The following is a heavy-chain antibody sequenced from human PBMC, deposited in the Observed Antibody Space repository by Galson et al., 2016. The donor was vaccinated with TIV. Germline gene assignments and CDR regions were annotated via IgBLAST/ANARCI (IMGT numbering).Heavy chain of an antibody. CDR1: GGSFSTYA. Sequence: SVKVSCKVSGGSFSTYAINWVRQAPGQGPEWMGRTIPILGPTKYAQRLQGRVSITADKSTNTAYMDLSSLRSDDTAVYYCARDNQATFGYDDAFDIWGQGTLVTVSS. V-gene: IGHV1-69*06. D-gene: IGHD5-12*01. J-gene: IGHJ3*02. CDR3: ARDNQATFGYDDAFDI. CDR2: TIPILGPT.